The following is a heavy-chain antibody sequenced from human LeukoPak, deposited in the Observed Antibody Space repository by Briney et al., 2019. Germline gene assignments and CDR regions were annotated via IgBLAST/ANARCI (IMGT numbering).Heavy chain of an antibody. CDR3: ASAMYYYYYGMDV. D-gene: IGHD2-2*01. Sequence: RGSLRLSCAASGFTFDDYAMHWVRQAPGKGLEWVSLISGDGGSTYYADSVKGRFTISRDNSKNSLYLQMNSLRTEDTALYYCASAMYYYYYGMDVWGQGTTVTVSS. V-gene: IGHV3-43*02. J-gene: IGHJ6*02. CDR2: ISGDGGST. CDR1: GFTFDDYA.